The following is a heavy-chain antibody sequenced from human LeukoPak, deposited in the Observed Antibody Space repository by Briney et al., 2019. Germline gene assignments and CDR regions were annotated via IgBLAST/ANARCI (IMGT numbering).Heavy chain of an antibody. CDR2: IYYSGST. CDR1: GGSISSYY. D-gene: IGHD6-19*01. V-gene: IGHV4-59*01. J-gene: IGHJ5*02. Sequence: SETLSLTCTVSGGSISSYYWSWIRQPPGKGLEWIGYIYYSGSTNYNLSLKSRVTISVDTSKNQFSLKLSSVTAADTAVYYCARDAYSSGWYWFDPWGQGTLVTVSS. CDR3: ARDAYSSGWYWFDP.